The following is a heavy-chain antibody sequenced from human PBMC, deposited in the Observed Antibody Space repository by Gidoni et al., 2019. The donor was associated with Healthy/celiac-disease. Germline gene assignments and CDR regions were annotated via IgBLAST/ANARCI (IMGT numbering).Heavy chain of an antibody. D-gene: IGHD5-18*01. J-gene: IGHJ4*02. V-gene: IGHV4-59*08. CDR1: GGSISSYY. Sequence: QVQLQESGPGLVKPSETLSLTCTVSGGSISSYYWSWIRQPPGKGLEWIGYIDYSGSTNYNPSLKSRGTISVDSSKNQFSLKLSSVTAADTAVYYCARGIYYSYPFDYWGQGTLVTVSS. CDR3: ARGIYYSYPFDY. CDR2: IDYSGST.